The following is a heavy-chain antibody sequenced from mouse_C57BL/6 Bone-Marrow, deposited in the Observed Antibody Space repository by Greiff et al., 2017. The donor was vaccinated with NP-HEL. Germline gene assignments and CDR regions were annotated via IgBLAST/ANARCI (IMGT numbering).Heavy chain of an antibody. CDR1: GYTFTDYY. Sequence: QVQLQQSGAELVRPGASVKLSCKASGYTFTDYYINWVKQRPGQGLEWIARIYPGSGNTYYNEKFKGKATLTAEKSSSTAYMQLSSLTSEDSAVYFCARSPYGYDPAWFAYWGQGTLVTVSA. CDR2: IYPGSGNT. J-gene: IGHJ3*01. V-gene: IGHV1-76*01. CDR3: ARSPYGYDPAWFAY. D-gene: IGHD2-2*01.